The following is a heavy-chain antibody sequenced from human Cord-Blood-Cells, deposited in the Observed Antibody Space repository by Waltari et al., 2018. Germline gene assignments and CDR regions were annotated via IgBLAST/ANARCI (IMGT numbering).Heavy chain of an antibody. CDR1: GVTFSSNA. CDR3: ASPSTTVFAFDI. Sequence: QVQLVQSGAEVKKPGSSVKVSCKASGVTFSSNAISGVRQAPGQGLEWMGGIIPIFGTANYAQKFQGRVTITADESTSTAYMELSSLRSEDTAVYYCASPSTTVFAFDIWGQGTMVTVSS. V-gene: IGHV1-69*01. D-gene: IGHD4-4*01. J-gene: IGHJ3*02. CDR2: IIPIFGTA.